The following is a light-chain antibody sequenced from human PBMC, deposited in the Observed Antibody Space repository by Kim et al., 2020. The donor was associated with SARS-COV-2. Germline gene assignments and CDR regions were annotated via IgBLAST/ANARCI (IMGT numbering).Light chain of an antibody. J-gene: IGKJ4*01. CDR2: AAS. CDR3: KKYSSAPLT. CDR1: QGISSY. Sequence: DIQMTQSPSSLSASVGDRVTITCRASQGISSYLAWYQQKPGEIPKVLIYAASTLKSGVPSRFSGSGSGTEFTLTITNLQPEDVATYYCKKYSSAPLTFGGGTKVEIK. V-gene: IGKV1-27*01.